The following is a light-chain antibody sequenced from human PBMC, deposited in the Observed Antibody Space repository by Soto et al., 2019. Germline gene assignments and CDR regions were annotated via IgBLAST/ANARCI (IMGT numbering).Light chain of an antibody. J-gene: IGLJ3*02. CDR1: STDDGGYNY. CDR2: EFS. V-gene: IGLV2-14*01. Sequence: QSALTQPASVSASPGQSLTISCTGTSTDDGGYNYVSWYQQHPGKAPKLIIYEFSNRPSGVSNRFSGSKSGNTASLTISGLQAEDEADYYCSSYTGSSTLWVFGGGTKLTVL. CDR3: SSYTGSSTLWV.